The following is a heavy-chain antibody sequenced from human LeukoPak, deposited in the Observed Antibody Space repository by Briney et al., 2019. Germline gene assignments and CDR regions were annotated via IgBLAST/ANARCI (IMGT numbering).Heavy chain of an antibody. J-gene: IGHJ6*04. CDR2: IKQDGSEK. V-gene: IGHV3-7*03. CDR3: ARDGGAVDTVYGMDV. CDR1: GFTFSSYW. D-gene: IGHD3-16*01. Sequence: GGSLRLSCAASGFTFSSYWMSWVRQAPGKGLEWVANIKQDGSEKYYVDSVKGRFTISRDNAKNSLYLQMNSLRAEDTAVYYCARDGGAVDTVYGMDVWGKGTTVTVSP.